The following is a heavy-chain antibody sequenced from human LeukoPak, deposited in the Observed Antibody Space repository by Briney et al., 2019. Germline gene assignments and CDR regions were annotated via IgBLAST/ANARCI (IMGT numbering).Heavy chain of an antibody. CDR2: IIPLFGTA. J-gene: IGHJ1*01. Sequence: SVKVSCKASGGTFSDYAISWVRQAPGQGLEWMGGIIPLFGTANYAQKFQGRVTITADESTSTAYMELSSLRSEDTAVYYCARDSSEFRSLIPHWGQGTQVTVSS. D-gene: IGHD2-21*01. CDR1: GGTFSDYA. V-gene: IGHV1-69*13. CDR3: ARDSSEFRSLIPH.